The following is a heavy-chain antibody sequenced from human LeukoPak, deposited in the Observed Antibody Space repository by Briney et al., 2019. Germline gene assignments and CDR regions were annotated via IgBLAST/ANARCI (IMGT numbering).Heavy chain of an antibody. V-gene: IGHV4-4*07. CDR1: GASISPYY. J-gene: IGHJ4*02. CDR3: ARARTSTWEVYFDF. Sequence: SETLSLTCTVSGASISPYYWSWIRQPAGKGLEWIGRLYTIGGTNYNPSLKSRVTVSVDTSKNQFSLKLSSVTAADTAVYYCARARTSTWEVYFDFWGQGTLVTVSS. CDR2: LYTIGGT. D-gene: IGHD2-2*01.